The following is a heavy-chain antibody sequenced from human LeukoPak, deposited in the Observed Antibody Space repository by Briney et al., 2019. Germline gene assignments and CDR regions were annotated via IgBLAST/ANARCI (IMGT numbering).Heavy chain of an antibody. V-gene: IGHV1-18*01. CDR2: ISAYNSNT. CDR3: ATLIMITFGGVTPSDYFDY. J-gene: IGHJ4*02. Sequence: GASVKVSCKASGYTFTSYGISWVRQAPGQGLEWMGWISAYNSNTNYAQKLQGRVTMTTDTSTSTAYMELRSLRSDDTAVYYCATLIMITFGGVTPSDYFDYWGQGTLVTVSS. D-gene: IGHD3-16*01. CDR1: GYTFTSYG.